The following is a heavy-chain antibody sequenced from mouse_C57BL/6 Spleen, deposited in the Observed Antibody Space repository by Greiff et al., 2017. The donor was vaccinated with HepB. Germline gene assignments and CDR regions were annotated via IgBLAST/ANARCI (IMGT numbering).Heavy chain of an antibody. Sequence: QVQLQQSGAELVRPGASVKLSCKASGYTFTDYYINWVKQRPGQGLEWIARIYPGSGNTYYNEKFKGKATLTAEKSSSTAYMQLSSLTSEDSAVYFGARRYYGSRGYYFDYWGQGTTLTVSS. J-gene: IGHJ2*01. CDR3: ARRYYGSRGYYFDY. CDR2: IYPGSGNT. D-gene: IGHD1-1*01. CDR1: GYTFTDYY. V-gene: IGHV1-76*01.